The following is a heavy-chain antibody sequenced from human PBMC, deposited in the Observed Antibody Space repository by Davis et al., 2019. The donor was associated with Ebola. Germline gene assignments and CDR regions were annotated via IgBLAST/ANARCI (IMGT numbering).Heavy chain of an antibody. CDR2: INPNGGT. J-gene: IGHJ4*02. Sequence: MPSETLSLTCGVYGGSDSGYFRTWIRQPPGKGLEWIAEINPNGGTKYNPSLKSRVTVSVDTSKNQFSLKLSSVTAADTSAYYCAVGFCTRSSCLADYWGQGTLVTVSA. V-gene: IGHV4-34*01. CDR3: AVGFCTRSSCLADY. D-gene: IGHD2-2*01. CDR1: GGSDSGYF.